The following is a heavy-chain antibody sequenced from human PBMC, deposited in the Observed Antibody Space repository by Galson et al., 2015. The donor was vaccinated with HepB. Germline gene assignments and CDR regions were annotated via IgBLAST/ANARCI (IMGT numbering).Heavy chain of an antibody. Sequence: SLRLSCAASGFTFSSYWMSWVRQAPGKGLEWVANIKEDGSEKYYVDSVKGRFTISRDNAENSLYLQMNSLRAEDTAVYYCARVESSGYYPVWGQGTLVTVSS. D-gene: IGHD3-22*01. J-gene: IGHJ4*02. CDR1: GFTFSSYW. V-gene: IGHV3-7*01. CDR3: ARVESSGYYPV. CDR2: IKEDGSEK.